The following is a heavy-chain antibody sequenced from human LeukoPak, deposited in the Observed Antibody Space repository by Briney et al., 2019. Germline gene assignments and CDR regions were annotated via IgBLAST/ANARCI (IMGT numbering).Heavy chain of an antibody. CDR3: ARSIAVAFVFDI. Sequence: GGSLRLSCAASGFTFSSYWMSWVRQAPGKGLEWVANIKQDGSEKYYVDSVKGRFTISRDNAKNSLYLQMNSLRSDDTAVYYCARSIAVAFVFDIWGQGTMVTVSS. CDR2: IKQDGSEK. D-gene: IGHD6-19*01. V-gene: IGHV3-7*03. CDR1: GFTFSSYW. J-gene: IGHJ3*02.